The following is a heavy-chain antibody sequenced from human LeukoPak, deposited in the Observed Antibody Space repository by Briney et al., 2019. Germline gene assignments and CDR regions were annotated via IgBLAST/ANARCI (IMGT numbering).Heavy chain of an antibody. CDR1: GGSISSYY. Sequence: SETLSLTCTVSGGSISSYYWSWIRQPPGKGLEWIGYIYYSGSTYYNPSLKSRVTISVDTSKNQFSLKLSSVTAADTAVYYCARHDFWSGYRYYYYYYMDVWGKGTTVTVPS. J-gene: IGHJ6*03. CDR3: ARHDFWSGYRYYYYYYMDV. CDR2: IYYSGST. D-gene: IGHD3-3*01. V-gene: IGHV4-59*08.